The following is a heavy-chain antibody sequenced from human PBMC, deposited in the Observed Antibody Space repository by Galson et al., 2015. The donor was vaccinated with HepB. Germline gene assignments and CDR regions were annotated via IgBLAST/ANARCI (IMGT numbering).Heavy chain of an antibody. D-gene: IGHD4-17*01. CDR3: ARTVTTSVAYYYGMDV. J-gene: IGHJ6*02. Sequence: SVKVSCKASGYTFTGYDINWVRQATGQGLEWMGWMNPNSGNTGYAQKFQGRVTMTRNTSISTAYMELSSLRSEDTAVYYCARTVTTSVAYYYGMDVWGQGTTVTVSS. CDR1: GYTFTGYD. V-gene: IGHV1-8*01. CDR2: MNPNSGNT.